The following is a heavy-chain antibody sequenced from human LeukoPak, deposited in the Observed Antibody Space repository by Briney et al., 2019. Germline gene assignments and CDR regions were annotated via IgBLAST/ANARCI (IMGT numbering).Heavy chain of an antibody. V-gene: IGHV3-48*01. CDR3: ARDRHSSVDY. J-gene: IGHJ4*02. CDR1: GFTFSTYS. CDR2: ISGDSNTI. Sequence: PGGSLRLSCAASGFTFSTYSMIWVSQAPGKGLEWLSNISGDSNTIYYADSVKGRFTVSRDNAKNSLYLQLNSLRAEDTAVYYCARDRHSSVDYWGQGTLVTVSS. D-gene: IGHD3-22*01.